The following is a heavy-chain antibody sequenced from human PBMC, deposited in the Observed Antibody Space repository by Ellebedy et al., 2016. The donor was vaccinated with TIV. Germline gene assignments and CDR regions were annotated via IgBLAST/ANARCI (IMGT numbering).Heavy chain of an antibody. CDR1: GFTFSSYS. CDR3: ARESGYERQWLVHFDY. Sequence: PGGSLRLSCAASGFTFSSYSMNWVRQAPGKGLEWVSSISSSSSYIYYADSVKGRFTISRDNAKNSLYLQMNSLRAEDTAVYYCARESGYERQWLVHFDYWGQGTLVTVSS. CDR2: ISSSSSYI. V-gene: IGHV3-21*01. J-gene: IGHJ4*02. D-gene: IGHD5-12*01.